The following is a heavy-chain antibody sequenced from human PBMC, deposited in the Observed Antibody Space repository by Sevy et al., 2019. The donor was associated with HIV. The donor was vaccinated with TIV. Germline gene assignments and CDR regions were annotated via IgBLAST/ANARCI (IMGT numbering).Heavy chain of an antibody. V-gene: IGHV3-21*06. J-gene: IGHJ4*02. Sequence: GGSLRLSCAASGFTFNIYSMNWVRHAPGKGLEWVSSITSSTSYIYYADSVKGRFTISRDNAKNSLYLQMNSLRAEDKAVYYCARDRLWELLPFDYWGQGTLVTVSS. CDR3: ARDRLWELLPFDY. CDR2: ITSSTSYI. D-gene: IGHD1-26*01. CDR1: GFTFNIYS.